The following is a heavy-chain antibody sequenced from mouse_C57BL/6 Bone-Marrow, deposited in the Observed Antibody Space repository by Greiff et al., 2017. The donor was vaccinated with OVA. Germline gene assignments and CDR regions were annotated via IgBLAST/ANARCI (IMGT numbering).Heavy chain of an antibody. Sequence: EVKLVESGGGLVKPGGSLKLSCAASGFTFSSYAMSWVRQTPEKRLEWVATISDGGSYTYYPDNVKGRFTISRDNAKNNLYLQMSHLKSEDTAMYYCAREITTVVVDAMDYWGQGTSVTVSS. J-gene: IGHJ4*01. V-gene: IGHV5-4*01. D-gene: IGHD1-1*01. CDR3: AREITTVVVDAMDY. CDR1: GFTFSSYA. CDR2: ISDGGSYT.